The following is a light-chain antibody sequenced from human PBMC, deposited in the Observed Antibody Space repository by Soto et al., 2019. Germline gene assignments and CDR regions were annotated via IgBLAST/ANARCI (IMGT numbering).Light chain of an antibody. CDR2: EAS. J-gene: IGKJ2*01. CDR3: QQYNTYSRPHT. CDR1: QSISNW. V-gene: IGKV1-5*03. Sequence: DIQMTQSPSTLSASVGDRVTITCRASQSISNWLAWYQQKPGQAPKLLLYEASTLKGGVPSRFSGSGSATEFTLTISSLLPDDFATYYCQQYNTYSRPHTFGQGTKLEIK.